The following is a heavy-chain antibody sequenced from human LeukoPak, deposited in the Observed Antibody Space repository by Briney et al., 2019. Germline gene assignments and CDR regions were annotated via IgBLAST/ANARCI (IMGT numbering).Heavy chain of an antibody. Sequence: SQTLSLTCAISGDSVSSNSAAWNWIRQSPSRGLEWLGRTYYRSKWYNDDALSVKSRISIHQDTSKNQFSLQLNSVPLEDTAVYYCAREVVAAPGTVDYWGQGTLVTVSS. V-gene: IGHV6-1*01. CDR1: GDSVSSNSAA. J-gene: IGHJ4*01. CDR2: TYYRSKWYN. CDR3: AREVVAAPGTVDY. D-gene: IGHD6-13*01.